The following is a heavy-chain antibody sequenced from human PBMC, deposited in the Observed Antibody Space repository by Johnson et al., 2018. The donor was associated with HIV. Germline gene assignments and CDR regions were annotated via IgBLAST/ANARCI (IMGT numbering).Heavy chain of an antibody. J-gene: IGHJ3*02. CDR1: RITFSRYW. Sequence: VQLVESGGGLVQPGGSLRLSCAASRITFSRYWMTWVRQAPVKGLEWVANIKQDGSEKYYVDSVKGRFTISRDNAKNTLYLQMNSLRVEDTAMYYCARGPILEWLSGDGFDMWGQGTMVTV. CDR2: IKQDGSEK. V-gene: IGHV3-7*01. D-gene: IGHD3-3*01. CDR3: ARGPILEWLSGDGFDM.